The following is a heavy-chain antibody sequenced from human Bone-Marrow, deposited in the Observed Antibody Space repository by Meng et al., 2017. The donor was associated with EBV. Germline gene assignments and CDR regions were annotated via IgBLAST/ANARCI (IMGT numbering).Heavy chain of an antibody. CDR1: GYTFTGYY. V-gene: IGHV7-4-1*02. CDR2: INTNTGNP. CDR3: ARFGELFRNWFDP. J-gene: IGHJ5*02. Sequence: VQWVVSGAGVKKPGASVKVSCKASGYTFTGYYMHWVRQAPGQGLEWMGWINTNTGNPTYAQGFTGRFVFSLDTSVSTAYLQISSLKAEDTAVYYCARFGELFRNWFDPWGQGTLVTVSS. D-gene: IGHD3-10*01.